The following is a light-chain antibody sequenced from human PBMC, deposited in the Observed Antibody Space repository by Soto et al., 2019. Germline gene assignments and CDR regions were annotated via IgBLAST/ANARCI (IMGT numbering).Light chain of an antibody. V-gene: IGKV3-20*01. CDR1: QSVSSSY. CDR2: GAS. J-gene: IGKJ4*01. CDR3: QQYGSSGLS. Sequence: IVLTQSPGTLSLSPGERATLSCRASQSVSSSYLAWYQQKPGQAPRLLFYGASSRATGIPDRFSGSGSGTDFTLAISRLEPEDFAVYYCQQYGSSGLSFGGGTKVEIK.